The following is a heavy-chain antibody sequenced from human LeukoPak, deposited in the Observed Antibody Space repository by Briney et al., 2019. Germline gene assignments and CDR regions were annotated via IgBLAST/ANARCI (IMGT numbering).Heavy chain of an antibody. Sequence: SETLSLTCTVSGGSISSYYWSWIRQPPGKGLECIGYIYYSGSTNYNPSLKSRVTISVDTSKKQISLKPTSVTAADTAIYYCARTEDYGAYWYFDLWGRGTLVTVSS. D-gene: IGHD4-17*01. CDR1: GGSISSYY. CDR2: IYYSGST. CDR3: ARTEDYGAYWYFDL. V-gene: IGHV4-59*01. J-gene: IGHJ2*01.